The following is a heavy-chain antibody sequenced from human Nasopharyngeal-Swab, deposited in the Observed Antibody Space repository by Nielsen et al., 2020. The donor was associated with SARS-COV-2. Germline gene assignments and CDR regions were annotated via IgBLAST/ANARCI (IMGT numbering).Heavy chain of an antibody. V-gene: IGHV4-59*12. CDR1: GGSISSYY. J-gene: IGHJ5*02. CDR2: IYYSGST. Sequence: SETLSLTCTVSGGSISSYYWSWIRQPPGKGLEWIGYIYYSGSTNYNPSLKSRVTISVDTSKNQFSLKLSSVTAADTAVYYCARDARGYYDFWSGFFDNWFDPWGQGTLVTVSS. CDR3: ARDARGYYDFWSGFFDNWFDP. D-gene: IGHD3-3*01.